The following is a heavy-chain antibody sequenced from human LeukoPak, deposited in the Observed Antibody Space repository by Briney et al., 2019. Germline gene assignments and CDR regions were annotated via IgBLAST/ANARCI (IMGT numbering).Heavy chain of an antibody. J-gene: IGHJ5*02. CDR2: ISAYNGNT. Sequence: GASVKVSCKASGYTFTTYGISWVRQAPGQGLEWMGWISAYNGNTNYAQKLQGRVTMTTDTSTSTAYMELRSLRSDHTAVYYCARDRGYCSGGSCYRNWFDPWGQGTLVTVSS. CDR3: ARDRGYCSGGSCYRNWFDP. D-gene: IGHD2-15*01. CDR1: GYTFTTYG. V-gene: IGHV1-18*01.